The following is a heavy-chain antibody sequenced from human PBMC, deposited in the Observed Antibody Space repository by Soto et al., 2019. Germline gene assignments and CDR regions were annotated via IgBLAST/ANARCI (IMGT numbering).Heavy chain of an antibody. CDR3: TRHEGGAAADRPLDY. J-gene: IGHJ4*02. V-gene: IGHV4-4*02. CDR1: GGSISSSNW. D-gene: IGHD6-13*01. Sequence: SETLSLTCAVSGGSISSSNWWSWVRQPPGKGLEWIGEIYHSGSTNYNPSLKSRVTMSVDTYTNQFSLKLMSVTAADTAIYYCTRHEGGAAADRPLDYWGQGTLVTVSS. CDR2: IYHSGST.